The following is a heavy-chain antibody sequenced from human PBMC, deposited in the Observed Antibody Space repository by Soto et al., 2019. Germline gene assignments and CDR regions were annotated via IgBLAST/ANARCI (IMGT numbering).Heavy chain of an antibody. CDR1: GASISVHRYY. J-gene: IGHJ5*02. D-gene: IGHD1-20*01. CDR2: SYYYGTT. CDR3: TGRYNWNDNYFEP. Sequence: PSETLSLPCTLSGASISVHRYYWTWIRQPTGKGLEWIGSSYYYGTTYFNPSLKSRATISVDTSKTQFYLRLTSVTAADTALYYCTGRYNWNDNYFEPWGPGALVTVSS. V-gene: IGHV4-39*01.